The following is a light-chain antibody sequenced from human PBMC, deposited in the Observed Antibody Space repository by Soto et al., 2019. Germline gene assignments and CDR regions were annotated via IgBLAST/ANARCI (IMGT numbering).Light chain of an antibody. J-gene: IGKJ4*01. CDR1: RMFSSTY. Sequence: EIVWTHSPGPLSLSPGERATLSCRASRMFSSTYLAWFQQKPGQAPRLLIYGASTRATGIPDRFSGSGSGTDSTLTISGLEPEDFALYYCQQYGVTPPNSFGGGTKVEV. CDR3: QQYGVTPPNS. V-gene: IGKV3-20*01. CDR2: GAS.